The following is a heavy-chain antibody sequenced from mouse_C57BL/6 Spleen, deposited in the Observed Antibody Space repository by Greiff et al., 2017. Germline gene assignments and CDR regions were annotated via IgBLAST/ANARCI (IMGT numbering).Heavy chain of an antibody. Sequence: EVKLVESGGGLVKPGGSLKLSCAASGFTFSSYTMSWVRQTPEKRLEWVATISGGGGNTYYPDSVKGRFTISRDNAKNTLYLQMSSLRSEDTALYYCARPTGISYAMDYWGQGTSVTVSS. CDR3: ARPTGISYAMDY. D-gene: IGHD4-1*02. J-gene: IGHJ4*01. V-gene: IGHV5-9*01. CDR1: GFTFSSYT. CDR2: ISGGGGNT.